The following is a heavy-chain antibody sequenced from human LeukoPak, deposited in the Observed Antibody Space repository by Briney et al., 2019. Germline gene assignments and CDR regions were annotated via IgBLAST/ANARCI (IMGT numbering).Heavy chain of an antibody. CDR2: IYYSGST. J-gene: IGHJ4*02. CDR1: GASISSYY. Sequence: SEALSLTCTVSGASISSYYWSWIRQPPGKGLEWIGYIYYSGSTNYNPSLKSRVTISVDTSKNQFSLKLSSVTAADTAVYYCARDLARGGYADYWGQGTLVTVSS. D-gene: IGHD5-18*01. CDR3: ARDLARGGYADY. V-gene: IGHV4-59*01.